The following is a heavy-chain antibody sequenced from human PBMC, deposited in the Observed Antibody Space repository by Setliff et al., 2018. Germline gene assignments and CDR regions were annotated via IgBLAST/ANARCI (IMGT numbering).Heavy chain of an antibody. CDR3: TRDQDYYGMDV. CDR2: IKQDGSEN. CDR1: GFTFSDYS. J-gene: IGHJ6*02. V-gene: IGHV3-7*01. Sequence: SGGSLRLSCTASGFTFSDYSMNWVRQAPGKGLEWVANIKQDGSENHYVDSVKGRFTISRDNAKNSLYLQMNSLRAEDTAVYHCTRDQDYYGMDVWGQGTTVTVSS.